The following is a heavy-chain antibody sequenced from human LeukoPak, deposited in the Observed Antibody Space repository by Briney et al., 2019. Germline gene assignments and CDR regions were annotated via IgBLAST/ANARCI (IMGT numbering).Heavy chain of an antibody. CDR1: GGSISSNNW. V-gene: IGHV4-4*02. CDR2: IFHGGST. D-gene: IGHD6-13*01. J-gene: IGHJ1*01. CDR3: AKSPIAAAGIDYFQY. Sequence: SETLSLTCAVSGGSISSNNWWSWVRQPPGKGLEWIGEIFHGGSTNYSPSLKSRVTLSLDKSKNQFSLRLTSVTAAETAVYYCAKSPIAAAGIDYFQYWGQGTLVTVSS.